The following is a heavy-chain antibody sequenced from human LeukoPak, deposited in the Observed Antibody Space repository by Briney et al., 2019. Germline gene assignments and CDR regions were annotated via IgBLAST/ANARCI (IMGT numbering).Heavy chain of an antibody. Sequence: GGSLRLSCAASGFTFSSYGMHWVRQAPGKGLEWVAVIWYDGSNKYYADSVKGRFTISRDNSKNTLYLQMNSLRAEDTAVYYCARDVSSSEGEFDYWGQGTLVTVSS. J-gene: IGHJ4*02. D-gene: IGHD6-13*01. CDR3: ARDVSSSEGEFDY. CDR1: GFTFSSYG. V-gene: IGHV3-33*01. CDR2: IWYDGSNK.